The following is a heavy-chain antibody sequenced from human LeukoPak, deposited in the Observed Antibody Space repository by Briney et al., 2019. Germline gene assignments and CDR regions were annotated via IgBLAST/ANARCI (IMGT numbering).Heavy chain of an antibody. CDR2: IWYDGSNK. Sequence: GRSLRLSCAASGFTFSSHGMHWVRQAPGKGLEWVAVIWYDGSNKYYADSVKGRFTISRDNSKNTLFLQMSSLRAEDTAIYYCAKGIESSGTYYTSFDYWGQGTLVTVSS. CDR3: AKGIESSGTYYTSFDY. J-gene: IGHJ4*02. V-gene: IGHV3-33*06. D-gene: IGHD1-26*01. CDR1: GFTFSSHG.